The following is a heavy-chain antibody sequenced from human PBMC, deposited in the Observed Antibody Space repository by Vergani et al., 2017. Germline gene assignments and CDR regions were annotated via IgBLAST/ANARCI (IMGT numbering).Heavy chain of an antibody. V-gene: IGHV5-51*01. CDR1: GYSFTSYW. CDR3: ARHRVVTAAIPTGYYYGMDV. Sequence: EVQLVQSGAEVKKPGESLKISCKGSGYSFTSYWIGWVRQMPGKGLEWMGIIYPGDSDTRYSPSFQGQVTISAEKSISTAYLQWSSLKASDTAMYYCARHRVVTAAIPTGYYYGMDVWGQGTTVTVSS. D-gene: IGHD2-2*01. CDR2: IYPGDSDT. J-gene: IGHJ6*02.